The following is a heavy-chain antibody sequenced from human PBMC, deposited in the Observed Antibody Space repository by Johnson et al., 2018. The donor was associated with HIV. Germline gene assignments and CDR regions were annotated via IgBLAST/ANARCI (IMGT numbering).Heavy chain of an antibody. J-gene: IGHJ3*02. V-gene: IGHV3-20*04. CDR2: INWIGGSP. D-gene: IGHD4-11*01. CDR1: GFTFDDSG. CDR3: ARDTYSSDAFDI. Sequence: VQLVESGGGVARPGGSLRLPCPASGFTFDDSGMSWVPQASGKGLEWVSGINWIGGSPGDADSVKGRFTISRDNAKNSLYLQMNSLRAEDTALYYCARDTYSSDAFDIWGQGTMVTVSS.